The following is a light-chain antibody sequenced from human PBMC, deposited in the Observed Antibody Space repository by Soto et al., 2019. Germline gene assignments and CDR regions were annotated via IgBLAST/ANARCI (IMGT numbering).Light chain of an antibody. CDR1: SSDVGGYNY. Sequence: QSVLTQPASVSGSPGQSITISCTGTSSDVGGYNYVSWHQQHPGKAPKLMIYDVSNRPSGVSNRFSGSKSGNTASLTISGFQAEDEADYYCSSYTSSSTRVFGGGTKVTVL. J-gene: IGLJ2*01. V-gene: IGLV2-14*01. CDR3: SSYTSSSTRV. CDR2: DVS.